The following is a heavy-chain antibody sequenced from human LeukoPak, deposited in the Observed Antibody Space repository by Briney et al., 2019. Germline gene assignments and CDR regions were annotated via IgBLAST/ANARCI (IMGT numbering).Heavy chain of an antibody. J-gene: IGHJ5*02. CDR1: GFTFSSYS. D-gene: IGHD3-22*01. CDR3: ARARRYYDSSGYFSDWFDP. V-gene: IGHV3-21*01. Sequence: GGSLRLSCAASGFTFSSYSMNWVRQAPGKGLEWVSSISSGSSYIYYADSVKGRFTISRDNAKNSLYLQMNSLRAEDTAVYYCARARRYYDSSGYFSDWFDPWGQGTLVTVSS. CDR2: ISSGSSYI.